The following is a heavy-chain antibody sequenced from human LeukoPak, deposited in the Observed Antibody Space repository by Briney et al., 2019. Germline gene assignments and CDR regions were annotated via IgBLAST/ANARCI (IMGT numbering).Heavy chain of an antibody. D-gene: IGHD6-13*01. Sequence: NPSETLSLTCTVSGGSISSGGYYWSWIRQHPGKGLEWIGYIYYSGSTYYNPSLKSRVTISVDTSKNQFSLKLSSVTAADTAVYYCARDSRRFTSLGAAAGPDAFDIWGQGTMVTVSS. CDR1: GGSISSGGYY. CDR2: IYYSGST. J-gene: IGHJ3*02. V-gene: IGHV4-31*03. CDR3: ARDSRRFTSLGAAAGPDAFDI.